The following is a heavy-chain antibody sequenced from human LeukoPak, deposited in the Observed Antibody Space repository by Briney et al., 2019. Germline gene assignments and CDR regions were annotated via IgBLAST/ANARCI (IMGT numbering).Heavy chain of an antibody. CDR2: IYYSGST. CDR3: ARGTTVTTFDY. J-gene: IGHJ4*02. V-gene: IGHV4-31*03. Sequence: SQTLSLSCTVSGGSISSGAYHWSWIRQHQGMGLEWIGYIYYSGSTYYNPSLKSRVTISVDTSKNQFSLKLSSVTAADAAVYYCARGTTVTTFDYWGQGTLVTVSS. D-gene: IGHD4-17*01. CDR1: GGSISSGAYH.